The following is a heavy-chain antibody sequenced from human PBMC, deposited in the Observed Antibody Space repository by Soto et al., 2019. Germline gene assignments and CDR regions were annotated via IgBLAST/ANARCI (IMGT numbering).Heavy chain of an antibody. J-gene: IGHJ5*02. CDR2: ISAYNGNT. D-gene: IGHD3-22*01. V-gene: IGHV1-18*04. Sequence: XSVKVSCKASGYTFTSYGISWVRQAPGQGLEWMGWISAYNGNTNYAQKLQGRVTMTTDTSTSTAYMELRSLRSDDTAVYYCARAPNYYDSSGHWFDHSGQGTLVTVSS. CDR1: GYTFTSYG. CDR3: ARAPNYYDSSGHWFDH.